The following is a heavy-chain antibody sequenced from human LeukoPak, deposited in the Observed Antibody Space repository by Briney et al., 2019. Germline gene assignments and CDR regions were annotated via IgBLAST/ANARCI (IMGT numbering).Heavy chain of an antibody. D-gene: IGHD3-22*01. CDR2: IYYSVTT. Sequence: NPSETLSLTCTVSGGSISSSDYYWGWIRQPPGKGLEWTGSIYYSVTTYYNPSLKSRVTISVDTSKNQFSLKLSSVTAADTAVYYCASTHYDSSGYFITYYFDYWGQGTLVTVSS. V-gene: IGHV4-39*07. CDR1: GGSISSSDYY. CDR3: ASTHYDSSGYFITYYFDY. J-gene: IGHJ4*02.